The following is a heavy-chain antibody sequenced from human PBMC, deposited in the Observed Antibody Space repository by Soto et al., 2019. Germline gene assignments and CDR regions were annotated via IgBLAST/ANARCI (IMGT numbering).Heavy chain of an antibody. Sequence: LRLSCAASGFTFSSYAMTWVRQAPGRGLEWVSAISYSGGSTHYADSVKGRFTISRDNSRNTLYLQVNTLRAEDTAIYYCARRPYGHSYFDYWGQGALVIVSS. J-gene: IGHJ4*02. V-gene: IGHV3-23*01. D-gene: IGHD4-17*01. CDR1: GFTFSSYA. CDR2: ISYSGGST. CDR3: ARRPYGHSYFDY.